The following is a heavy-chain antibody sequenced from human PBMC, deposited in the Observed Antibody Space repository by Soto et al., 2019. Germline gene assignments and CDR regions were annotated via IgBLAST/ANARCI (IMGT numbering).Heavy chain of an antibody. CDR1: GFTFSSDA. V-gene: IGHV3-64*01. CDR2: ISSNGIGT. D-gene: IGHD1-26*01. CDR3: ARRASADYYYMDV. Sequence: EVQLVESGGGLAQPGGSLRLSCAASGFTFSSDAMDWVRQAPGKGLEYVSGISSNGIGTYYASSVKGRFTISRDNSRDTVYLQMDSLRPEDMAVYYCARRASADYYYMDVWGKGTTVTVS. J-gene: IGHJ6*03.